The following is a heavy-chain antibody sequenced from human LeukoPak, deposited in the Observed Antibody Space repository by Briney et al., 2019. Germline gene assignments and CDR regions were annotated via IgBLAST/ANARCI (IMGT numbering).Heavy chain of an antibody. CDR3: ARERRTIFGVVNPILASPYYYYGMDV. Sequence: SETLSPTCAVYGGSFSGYYWSWIRQPPGKGLEWIGEINHSGSTNYNPSLKSRVTISVDTSKNQFSLKLSSVTAADTAVYYCARERRTIFGVVNPILASPYYYYGMDVWGQGTTVTVSS. V-gene: IGHV4-34*01. CDR1: GGSFSGYY. D-gene: IGHD3-3*01. CDR2: INHSGST. J-gene: IGHJ6*02.